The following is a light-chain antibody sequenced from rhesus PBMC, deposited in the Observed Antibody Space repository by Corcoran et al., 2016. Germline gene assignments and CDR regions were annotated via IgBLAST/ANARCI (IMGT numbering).Light chain of an antibody. V-gene: IGKV1-28*03. Sequence: DIQMTQSPSSLSAAVGDTVTITCRASQGISSYLNWFQQKPGKAPKLLIYDATSLESGVPSRFSGSGSGTDFTLPHSSLQPEDFAAYYCLQHTSYPLTFGGGTKVEVK. CDR2: DAT. CDR1: QGISSY. J-gene: IGKJ4*01. CDR3: LQHTSYPLT.